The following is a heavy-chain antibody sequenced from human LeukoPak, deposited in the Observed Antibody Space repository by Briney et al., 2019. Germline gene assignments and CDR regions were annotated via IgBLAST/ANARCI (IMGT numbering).Heavy chain of an antibody. CDR3: ARVSGSITMIVVVSYDY. D-gene: IGHD3-22*01. V-gene: IGHV1-18*01. J-gene: IGHJ4*02. CDR2: ISAYNGNT. CDR1: GYTFTSYG. Sequence: GASVKVSCKASGYTFTSYGISWVRQAPGQGLEWMGWISAYNGNTNYAQKPQGRVTMTTDTSTSTAYMELRSLRSDDTAVYYCARVSGSITMIVVVSYDYWGQGTLVTVSS.